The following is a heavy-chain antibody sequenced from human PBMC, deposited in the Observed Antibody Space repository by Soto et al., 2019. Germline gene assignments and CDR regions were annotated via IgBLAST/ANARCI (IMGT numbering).Heavy chain of an antibody. CDR3: ARGADYDFWSGYYYGMDV. Sequence: VSCKASGYTFTSYDINWVRQATGQGLEWMGWMNPNSGNTGYAQKFQGRVTMTRNTSISTAYMELSSLRSEDTAVYYCARGADYDFWSGYYYGMDVWGQGTTVTVSS. V-gene: IGHV1-8*01. CDR1: GYTFTSYD. D-gene: IGHD3-3*01. J-gene: IGHJ6*02. CDR2: MNPNSGNT.